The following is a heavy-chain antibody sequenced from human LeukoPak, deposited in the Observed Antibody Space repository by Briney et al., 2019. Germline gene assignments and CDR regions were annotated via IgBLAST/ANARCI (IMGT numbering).Heavy chain of an antibody. J-gene: IGHJ4*02. Sequence: GGSLRLSCAASGFTFSSCGMSWVRQAPGKGLEWVSSISGSGGSTYYADSVKGRFTISRDNSKNTLYLQMNSLRAEDTAVYYCAKDGGVWFGESNDYWGQGTLVTVSS. CDR1: GFTFSSCG. CDR3: AKDGGVWFGESNDY. CDR2: ISGSGGST. D-gene: IGHD3-10*01. V-gene: IGHV3-23*01.